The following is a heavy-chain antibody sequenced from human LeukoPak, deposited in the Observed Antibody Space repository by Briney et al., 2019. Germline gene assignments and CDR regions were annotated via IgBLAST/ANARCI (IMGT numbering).Heavy chain of an antibody. J-gene: IGHJ4*02. CDR1: GYSFSTYD. D-gene: IGHD3-22*01. V-gene: IGHV1-8*01. CDR3: VRDKYYDSSNYYSNFDY. Sequence: ASVKVSCKASGYSFSTYDINWVRQAAGQGLEWMGWMSPNNGNTGYAQKFQGRVTITRDSSISTAYMELSNLRSEDTAVYFCVRDKYYDSSNYYSNFDYWGQGTLVTVSS. CDR2: MSPNNGNT.